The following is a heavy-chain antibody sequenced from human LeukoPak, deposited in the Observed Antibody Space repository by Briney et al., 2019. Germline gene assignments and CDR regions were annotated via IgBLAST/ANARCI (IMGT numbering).Heavy chain of an antibody. CDR1: GFTFSTYA. J-gene: IGHJ4*02. D-gene: IGHD3-22*01. CDR2: ISGSGGIT. Sequence: GGSLRLSCAASGFTFSTYAMSWVRQAPGKGLEWVSVISGSGGITYYADSVKGRFTISRDNSKNTLYLQMNSLRAEDTAVYYCAKDIGLYYYDTWGQGTLVTVSS. V-gene: IGHV3-23*01. CDR3: AKDIGLYYYDT.